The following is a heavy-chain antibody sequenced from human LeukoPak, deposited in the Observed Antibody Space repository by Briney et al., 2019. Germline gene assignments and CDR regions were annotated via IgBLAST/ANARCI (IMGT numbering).Heavy chain of an antibody. CDR1: GGSISSYY. V-gene: IGHV4-59*01. Sequence: PSETLSLTCTVSGGSISSYYRSWIRQPPGKGLEWIGYIYYSGSTNYNPSLTSRVTISVDTSKNQFSLKLSSVTAADTAVYYCARESYSYCFDPWGQGTLVTVSS. J-gene: IGHJ5*02. CDR2: IYYSGST. D-gene: IGHD2-15*01. CDR3: ARESYSYCFDP.